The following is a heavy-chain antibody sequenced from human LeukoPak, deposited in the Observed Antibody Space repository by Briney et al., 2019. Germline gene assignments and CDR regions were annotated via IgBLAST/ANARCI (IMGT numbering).Heavy chain of an antibody. CDR1: GYTFSSYV. CDR2: ISSNGGST. D-gene: IGHD3-9*01. CDR3: VEEGLVLRYFDSVRRSCYFYY. J-gene: IGHJ4*02. V-gene: IGHV3-64D*06. Sequence: VGSLRVSCSASGYTFSSYVMYWVRQAPGKGLEYVSEISSNGGSTYYAESVKGRFTISTDNSKDTRYLQMRSLRAEDTAVCYCVEEGLVLRYFDSVRRSCYFYYRGQGNLVTVSS.